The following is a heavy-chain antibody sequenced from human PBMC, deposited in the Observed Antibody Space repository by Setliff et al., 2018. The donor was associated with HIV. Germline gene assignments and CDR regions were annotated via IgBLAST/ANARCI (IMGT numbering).Heavy chain of an antibody. Sequence: GGSLRLSCAASGLSFDDYAMHWVRQAPGQGLEWVSGISWNIFNIAYADSAKGRFTISRDNAKNSLYLQMNSLRDEDTALYYCAKEGRVTTAFDLWGQGTLVTVSS. CDR3: AKEGRVTTAFDL. CDR1: GLSFDDYA. V-gene: IGHV3-9*01. CDR2: ISWNIFNI. D-gene: IGHD1-1*01. J-gene: IGHJ5*02.